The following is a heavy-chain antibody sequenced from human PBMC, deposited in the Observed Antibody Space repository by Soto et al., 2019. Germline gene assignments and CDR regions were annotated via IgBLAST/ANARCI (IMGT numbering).Heavy chain of an antibody. CDR2: INHSGST. Sequence: PSETLSLTCAVYGGSFSGYYWSWIRQPPGKGLEWIGEINHSGSTNYNPSLKSRVTISVDTSKNQFSLKLSSVTAADTAVYYCARGQGDVWGQGTTVTVS. CDR1: GGSFSGYY. V-gene: IGHV4-34*01. J-gene: IGHJ6*02. CDR3: ARGQGDV.